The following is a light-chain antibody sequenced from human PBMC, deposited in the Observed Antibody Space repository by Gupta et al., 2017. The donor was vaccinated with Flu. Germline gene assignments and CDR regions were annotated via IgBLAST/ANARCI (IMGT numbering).Light chain of an antibody. CDR3: QQGYDLANT. CDR2: DAS. Sequence: PSSLSASVGDRVSITCQASQDISSYVNRHQQKAGKAPDLLLYDASKLERGVPSRFSGSASGTNFGFSISILHPEAFATYYSQQGYDLANTFGHGTLLEIK. CDR1: QDISSY. J-gene: IGKJ5*01. V-gene: IGKV1-33*01.